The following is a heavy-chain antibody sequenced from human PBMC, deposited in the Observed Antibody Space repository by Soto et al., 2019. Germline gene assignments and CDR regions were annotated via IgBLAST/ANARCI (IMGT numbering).Heavy chain of an antibody. D-gene: IGHD6-13*01. J-gene: IGHJ4*02. Sequence: QVQLQESGPGLVKPSQTLSLTCTVSGGSISSGGYYWSWIRQHPGKGLEWIGYIYYSGSTYYNPSLKSRVTIAVDTSKNQFSLKLSSVTAADTAVYYCAREAAGIAAAGIHDWGQGTLVTVSS. CDR1: GGSISSGGYY. CDR2: IYYSGST. CDR3: AREAAGIAAAGIHD. V-gene: IGHV4-31*03.